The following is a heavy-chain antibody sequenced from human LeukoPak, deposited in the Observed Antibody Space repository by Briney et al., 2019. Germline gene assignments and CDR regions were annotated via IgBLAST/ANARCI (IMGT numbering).Heavy chain of an antibody. J-gene: IGHJ5*02. D-gene: IGHD2-2*02. V-gene: IGHV3-23*01. Sequence: GGSLRLSCAASGFTFSSYGMSWVRQAPGKGLEWVSAISPSGDKTYYADSMKGRFTISREHSRKTLYLQVNTLRAADTALYYCAKTDCTSTSCYIGWFDPWGQGTLVTVSS. CDR2: ISPSGDKT. CDR1: GFTFSSYG. CDR3: AKTDCTSTSCYIGWFDP.